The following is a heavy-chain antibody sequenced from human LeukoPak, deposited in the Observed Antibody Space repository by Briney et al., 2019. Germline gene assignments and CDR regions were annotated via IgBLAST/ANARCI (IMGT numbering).Heavy chain of an antibody. CDR3: ARELYYYDSSGYDDRYYYYGMDV. CDR1: GFTFSSYS. D-gene: IGHD3-22*01. V-gene: IGHV3-21*01. CDR2: ISSSSYI. J-gene: IGHJ6*02. Sequence: GGSLRLSCAASGFTFSSYSMNWVRQAPGKGLEWVSSISSSSYIYYADSVKGRFTISRDNAKNSLYLQMNSLRAEDTAVYYCARELYYYDSSGYDDRYYYYGMDVWGQGTTVTVSS.